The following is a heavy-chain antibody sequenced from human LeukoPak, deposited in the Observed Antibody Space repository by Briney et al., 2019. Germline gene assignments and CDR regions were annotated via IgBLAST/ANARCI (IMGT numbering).Heavy chain of an antibody. CDR2: IYTSGST. J-gene: IGHJ4*02. D-gene: IGHD3-10*01. CDR3: AREPVGFGELLFPFDY. Sequence: SETLSLTCTVSGGSISSYYWSWIRQPAGKGLEWIGRIYTSGSTNYNPSLKSRVTMSVDTSKNQFSLKLSSVTAADTAVYYCAREPVGFGELLFPFDYWGQGTLVTVSS. V-gene: IGHV4-4*07. CDR1: GGSISSYY.